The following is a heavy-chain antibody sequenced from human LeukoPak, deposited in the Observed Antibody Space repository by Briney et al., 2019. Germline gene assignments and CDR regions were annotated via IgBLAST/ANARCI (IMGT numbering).Heavy chain of an antibody. CDR3: AREGGSYYFDY. Sequence: SVKVSCKASGYTFTSYYMHWVRQAPGQGLEWMGGIIPIFGTANYAQKFQGRVTITADESTSTAYMELSSLRSEDTAVYYCAREGGSYYFDYWGQGTLVTVSS. V-gene: IGHV1-69*13. CDR1: GYTFTSYY. CDR2: IIPIFGTA. J-gene: IGHJ4*02. D-gene: IGHD1-26*01.